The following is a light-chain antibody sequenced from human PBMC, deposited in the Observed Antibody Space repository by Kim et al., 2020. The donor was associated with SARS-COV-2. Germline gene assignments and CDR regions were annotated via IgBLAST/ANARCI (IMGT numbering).Light chain of an antibody. Sequence: SLSPGELVPLSCRASRVVSRDLAWYQQRPGQVPRLLIYAASTRVSGIPARFSGSGSGTEFTLTISSLQSEDFAVYYCQQYNYWLTFGQGTKVDIK. CDR1: RVVSRD. CDR3: QQYNYWLT. J-gene: IGKJ1*01. CDR2: AAS. V-gene: IGKV3-15*01.